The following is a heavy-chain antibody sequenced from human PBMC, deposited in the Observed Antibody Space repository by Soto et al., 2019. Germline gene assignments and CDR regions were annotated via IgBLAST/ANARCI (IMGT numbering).Heavy chain of an antibody. D-gene: IGHD4-4*01. CDR1: GYTFTSYY. Sequence: ASVKVSCKASGYTFTSYYMHWVRQAPGQGLEWMGIINPSGGSTSYAQKFQGRVTMTRDTSTSTVYMELSSLRSEDTAVYYCATSRTVTTRWFDPWGQGTLVTVSS. J-gene: IGHJ5*02. CDR2: INPSGGST. CDR3: ATSRTVTTRWFDP. V-gene: IGHV1-46*01.